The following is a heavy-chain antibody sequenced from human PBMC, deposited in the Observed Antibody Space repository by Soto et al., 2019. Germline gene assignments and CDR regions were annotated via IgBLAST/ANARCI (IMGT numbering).Heavy chain of an antibody. D-gene: IGHD7-27*01. CDR2: IIPIFGTA. Sequence: QVQLVQSGAEVKKPGSSVKVSCKASGGTFSSYAISWVRQAPGQGLEWMGGIIPIFGTASYAQKFQGRVTITADKSTSTAYMELSSLRSEDTAVYYCASHLGFTGVRGMDVWGQGTTVTVSS. CDR3: ASHLGFTGVRGMDV. CDR1: GGTFSSYA. J-gene: IGHJ6*02. V-gene: IGHV1-69*06.